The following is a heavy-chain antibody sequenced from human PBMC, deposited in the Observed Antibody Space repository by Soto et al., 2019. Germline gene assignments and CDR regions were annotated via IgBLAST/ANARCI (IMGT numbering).Heavy chain of an antibody. D-gene: IGHD2-8*01. CDR1: GYTFTGYY. Sequence: ASVKVSCKASGYTFTGYYMHWVRQAPGQGLEWMGWINPNSGGTNYAQKFQGRVTMTRDTSISTAYMELSRLRSDDTAVYYCARDNCTNGVCYDWFDPWGQGTLVTVS. V-gene: IGHV1-2*02. J-gene: IGHJ5*02. CDR2: INPNSGGT. CDR3: ARDNCTNGVCYDWFDP.